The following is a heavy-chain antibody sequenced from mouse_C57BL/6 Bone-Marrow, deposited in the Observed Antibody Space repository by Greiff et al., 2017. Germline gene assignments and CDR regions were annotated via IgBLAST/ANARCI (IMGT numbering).Heavy chain of an antibody. CDR3: ARDTTVVPFAY. V-gene: IGHV1-81*01. J-gene: IGHJ3*01. CDR2: IYPRSGNT. D-gene: IGHD1-1*01. Sequence: VHLVESGAELARPGASVKLSCKASGYTFTSYGISWVKQRTGQGLEWIGEIYPRSGNTYYNEKFKGKATLTADKSSSTAYMELRSLTSEDSAVYFCARDTTVVPFAYWGQGTLVTVSA. CDR1: GYTFTSYG.